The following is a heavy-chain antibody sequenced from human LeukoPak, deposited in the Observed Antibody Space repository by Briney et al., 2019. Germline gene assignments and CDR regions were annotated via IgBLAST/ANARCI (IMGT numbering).Heavy chain of an antibody. Sequence: ASVKVSCKASGYTFIGYYIHWVRQAPGQGLEWMGWISPNSGGTNSAQKFQGRVTMTRDTSISTAYMELTRLRSDDTAVYYCARDLGSGWYRVNNWFDPWGQGTLVTVSS. V-gene: IGHV1-2*02. D-gene: IGHD6-19*01. CDR2: ISPNSGGT. CDR1: GYTFIGYY. CDR3: ARDLGSGWYRVNNWFDP. J-gene: IGHJ5*02.